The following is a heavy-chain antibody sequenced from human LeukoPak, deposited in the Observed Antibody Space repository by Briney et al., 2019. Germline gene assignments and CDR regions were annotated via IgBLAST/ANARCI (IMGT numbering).Heavy chain of an antibody. CDR2: INHSGST. CDR1: GGSFSGYY. D-gene: IGHD5-24*01. J-gene: IGHJ4*02. V-gene: IGHV4-34*01. Sequence: PSETLSLTRAVYGGSFSGYYWSWIRQPPGKGLEWIEEINHSGSTNYNPSLKSRVTISVDTSKNQFSLKLSSVTAADTAVYYCARRGKDGYNYWYFDYWGQGTLVTVSS. CDR3: ARRGKDGYNYWYFDY.